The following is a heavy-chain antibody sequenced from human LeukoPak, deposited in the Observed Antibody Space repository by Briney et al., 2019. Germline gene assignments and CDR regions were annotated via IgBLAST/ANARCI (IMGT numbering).Heavy chain of an antibody. V-gene: IGHV3-74*01. CDR3: AKLRDYSGYDYFDY. Sequence: GGSLRLSCAASGFSFSTQRMHWVRQAPGKGLVWVSYINIDERITGYADSVKGRFTISRDNAKNTLYLQMNSLRAEDTAVYYCAKLRDYSGYDYFDYWGQGTLVTVSS. D-gene: IGHD5-12*01. CDR1: GFSFSTQR. CDR2: INIDERIT. J-gene: IGHJ4*02.